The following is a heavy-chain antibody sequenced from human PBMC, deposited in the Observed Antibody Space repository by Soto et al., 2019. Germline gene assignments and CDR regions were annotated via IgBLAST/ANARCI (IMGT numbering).Heavy chain of an antibody. CDR2: INHSGST. CDR3: ARGRGKYYGSGSRPPYYYGMDV. J-gene: IGHJ6*02. D-gene: IGHD3-10*01. V-gene: IGHV4-34*01. CDR1: GGSFSGYY. Sequence: SETLSLTCAVYGGSFSGYYWSWIRQPPGKGLEWIGEINHSGSTNYNPSLKSRVTISVDTSKNQFSLKLSSVTAADTAVYYCARGRGKYYGSGSRPPYYYGMDVWGQGTTVTVSS.